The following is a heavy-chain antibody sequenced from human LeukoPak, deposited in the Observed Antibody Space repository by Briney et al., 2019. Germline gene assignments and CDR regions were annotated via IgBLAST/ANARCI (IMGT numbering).Heavy chain of an antibody. CDR2: IYYSEST. CDR1: GGSISSYH. D-gene: IGHD6-19*01. CDR3: ARHREGQWLVPAVDY. J-gene: IGHJ4*02. Sequence: SETLSLTCTVSGGSISSYHWSWIWQPPGKGLERIGYIYYSESTNFNPSLRSRVTLSVDTSKNQFSLKLSSVTAADTAVYYCARHREGQWLVPAVDYWGQGTLVTVSS. V-gene: IGHV4-59*08.